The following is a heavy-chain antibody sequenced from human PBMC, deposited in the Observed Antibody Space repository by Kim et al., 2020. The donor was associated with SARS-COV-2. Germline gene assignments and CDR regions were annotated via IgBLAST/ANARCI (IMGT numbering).Heavy chain of an antibody. CDR2: ISGSGGST. CDR1: GFTFSSYA. Sequence: GGSLRLSCAASGFTFSSYAMSWVRQAPGKGLEWVSAISGSGGSTYYADSVKGRFTISRDNSKNTLYLQMNSLRAEDTAVYYCAISSPSYSYELSGSYHWGQGTLVTVSS. J-gene: IGHJ5*02. CDR3: AISSPSYSYELSGSYH. V-gene: IGHV3-23*01. D-gene: IGHD1-26*01.